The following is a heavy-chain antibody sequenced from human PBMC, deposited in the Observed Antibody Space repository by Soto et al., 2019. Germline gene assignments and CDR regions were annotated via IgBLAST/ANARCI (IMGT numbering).Heavy chain of an antibody. CDR3: ARATEYYYDSSGYPSYYYYGMDV. CDR1: GYTFTGYY. J-gene: IGHJ6*01. V-gene: IGHV1-2*04. Sequence: ASVKVSCKASGYTFTGYYMHWVRQAPGEGLEWMGWINPNSGGTNYAQKFQGWVTMTRDTSISTAYMELSRLRSDDTAVYYCARATEYYYDSSGYPSYYYYGMDVWGQGTTLTVSS. CDR2: INPNSGGT. D-gene: IGHD3-22*01.